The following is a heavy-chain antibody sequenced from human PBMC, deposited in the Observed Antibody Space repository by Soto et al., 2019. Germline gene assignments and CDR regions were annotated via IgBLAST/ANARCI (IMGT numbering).Heavy chain of an antibody. D-gene: IGHD3-3*01. J-gene: IGHJ6*02. CDR1: GGSMSPYY. Sequence: SETLSLTCTVSGGSMSPYYWTWIRQPPGKGLEWIANIYYRGNTNYNPSFESRVTISIDTSKNQFSLKLNSMAAADTAVYYCARHSKKPGDFDYYYGMDVWGQGTTVTVSS. CDR2: IYYRGNT. V-gene: IGHV4-59*08. CDR3: ARHSKKPGDFDYYYGMDV.